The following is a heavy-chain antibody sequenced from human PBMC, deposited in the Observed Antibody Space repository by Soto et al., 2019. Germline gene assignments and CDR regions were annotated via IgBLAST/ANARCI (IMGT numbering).Heavy chain of an antibody. CDR3: ARSQRGRTAFTFDY. V-gene: IGHV4-61*01. CDR1: GDSVSNDNYY. Sequence: SETLSLTCAVSGDSVSNDNYYWSWIRQPPGKGLEWIGYIYYSGTTNYNSYLKSRLSLSVDMSKNQFSLKLASVTAADTAVYFCARSQRGRTAFTFDYWGRGALVTVSS. J-gene: IGHJ4*02. CDR2: IYYSGTT. D-gene: IGHD3-16*01.